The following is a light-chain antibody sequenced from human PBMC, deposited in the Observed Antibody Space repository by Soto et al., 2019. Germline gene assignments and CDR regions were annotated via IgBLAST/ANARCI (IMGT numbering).Light chain of an antibody. V-gene: IGLV8-61*01. J-gene: IGLJ3*02. CDR2: NTN. Sequence: QTVVTQVPSFSVSPGRTVTLTCGLSSGSVSTSYYPSWYQQTPGQAPRTLIYNTNTRSSGVPDRFSGSILGNKAALTITGAQADDESDYYCVLYMGSGTWVFGGGTKVTVL. CDR3: VLYMGSGTWV. CDR1: SGSVSTSYY.